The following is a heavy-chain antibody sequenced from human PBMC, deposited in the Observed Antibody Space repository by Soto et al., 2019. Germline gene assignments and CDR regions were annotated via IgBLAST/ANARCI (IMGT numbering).Heavy chain of an antibody. CDR3: ARTGSGYDSYCYCYGMDV. Sequence: QVQLVQSGAEVKKPGSSVKVSCKASGGTFSSYAIIWVRQAPGQGLEWMGGIIHIFGTANYAQKFQGRVTITADESKSTAYMELSSLRSEDTAVYYCARTGSGYDSYCYCYGMDVWGQGTTVTVS. D-gene: IGHD5-12*01. CDR1: GGTFSSYA. J-gene: IGHJ6*02. V-gene: IGHV1-69*12. CDR2: IIHIFGTA.